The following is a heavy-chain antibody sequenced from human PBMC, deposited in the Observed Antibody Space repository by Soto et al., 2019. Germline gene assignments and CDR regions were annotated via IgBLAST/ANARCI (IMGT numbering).Heavy chain of an antibody. CDR3: AASCVACGGFNYYGMYV. J-gene: IGHJ6*02. D-gene: IGHD2-21*01. V-gene: IGHV4-59*12. CDR1: GGSISSYY. CDR2: IYYSGST. Sequence: SETLSLTCTVSGGSISSYYWSWIRQPPGKGLEWIGYIYYSGSTNYNPSLKSRVTISVDTSKNQFSLKLSSVTAADTAVYYCAASCVACGGFNYYGMYVWGQGTTVTVSS.